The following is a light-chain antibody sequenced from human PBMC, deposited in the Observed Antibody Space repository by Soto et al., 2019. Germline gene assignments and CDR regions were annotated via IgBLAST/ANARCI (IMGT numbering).Light chain of an antibody. CDR2: GAS. CDR3: QQYHDWVT. J-gene: IGKJ4*01. V-gene: IGKV3D-15*01. CDR1: QSVSTN. Sequence: EIVMTQSPGTLSVSQGERATLSCGASQSVSTNLAWYQQKPGQAPRLLIYGASTRATGIPARFSGGGSGTEFTLTIGSLQSEDFAVYYCQQYHDWVTFGGGTVVEIK.